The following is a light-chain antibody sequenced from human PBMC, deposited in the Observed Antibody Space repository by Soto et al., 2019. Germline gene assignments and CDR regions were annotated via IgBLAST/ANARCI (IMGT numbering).Light chain of an antibody. CDR3: QQSYKKRT. J-gene: IGKJ1*01. V-gene: IGKV1-39*01. Sequence: DIQMTQSPSSLYASVGDRVIITCRASQSISNYLNWYQQEPGKAHKLLIYSASTLQGGVPSRFSGGGSGTHFSLTISSLQPEDFETYFCQQSYKKRTFGQGTKVEIK. CDR2: SAS. CDR1: QSISNY.